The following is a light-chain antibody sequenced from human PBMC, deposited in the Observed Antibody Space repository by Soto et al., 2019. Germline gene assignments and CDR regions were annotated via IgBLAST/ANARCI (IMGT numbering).Light chain of an antibody. V-gene: IGKV1-27*01. CDR2: AAS. CDR3: QKYNSDPWT. J-gene: IGKJ1*01. CDR1: QGISNY. Sequence: DIQMTQSPSSLSASVGDRVTITCRASQGISNYLAWYQQKQGKVPKLLIYAASTSQSRVPSSFRGSASCTDLTLTISSLQPEDVGTYYCQKYNSDPWTFGQQTKVDIK.